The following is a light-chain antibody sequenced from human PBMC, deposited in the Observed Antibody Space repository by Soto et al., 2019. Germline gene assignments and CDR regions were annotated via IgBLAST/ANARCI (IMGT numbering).Light chain of an antibody. V-gene: IGKV1-5*03. CDR1: QSISSW. J-gene: IGKJ1*01. Sequence: DIQMTQSPSTLSASVGDRVTITCRASQSISSWLAWYQQKPGKAPNLLIYKASTLQSGVPSRFSGSGSGTEFTLTISSLQPDDFATYYCQQYNTYSRTVGQGTKVEIK. CDR2: KAS. CDR3: QQYNTYSRT.